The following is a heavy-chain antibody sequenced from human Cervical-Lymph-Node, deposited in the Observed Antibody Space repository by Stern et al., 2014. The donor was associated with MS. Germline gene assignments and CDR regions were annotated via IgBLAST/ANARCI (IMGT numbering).Heavy chain of an antibody. CDR3: AREVESDYGGGDAFDI. Sequence: QVQLGQSGAEVKKPGSSVKVSCKASGGTFSSYAISWVRQAPGQGLEWMGGIIPIFGIANYAQKFQGRVTITADKSTSTAYMELSSLRSEDTAVYYCAREVESDYGGGDAFDIWGQGTMVTVSS. CDR1: GGTFSSYA. J-gene: IGHJ3*02. D-gene: IGHD4-17*01. CDR2: IIPIFGIA. V-gene: IGHV1-69*17.